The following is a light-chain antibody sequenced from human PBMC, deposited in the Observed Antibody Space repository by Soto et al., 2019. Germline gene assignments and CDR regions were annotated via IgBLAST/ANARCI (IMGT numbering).Light chain of an antibody. J-gene: IGKJ1*01. CDR2: DAS. CDR1: QIISSW. CDR3: HQYNTYSKT. V-gene: IGKV1-5*01. Sequence: TKSSPTVSVSRGERVTXTCRASQIISSWLAWYQHKPGKAPKLLIYDASILESGVPSTFSGSGPGTEFTLTISSLQPDDFAAYFCHQYNTYSKTFGQFTKVDIK.